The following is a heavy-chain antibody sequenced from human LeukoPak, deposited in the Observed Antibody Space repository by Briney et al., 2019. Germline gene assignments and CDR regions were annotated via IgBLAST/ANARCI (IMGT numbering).Heavy chain of an antibody. V-gene: IGHV1-2*02. D-gene: IGHD2-2*01. Sequence: GPSVKFSCKASGYTFTGYYVHWVRQAPGQGLEWMGWINPNSGGTSYAQKFQGRVTMTRDTSISTAYMELNSLKSDDTAVYYCTRDNSCSSSSCGNSNMDVWGKGTTVTVAS. CDR2: INPNSGGT. CDR3: TRDNSCSSSSCGNSNMDV. J-gene: IGHJ6*03. CDR1: GYTFTGYY.